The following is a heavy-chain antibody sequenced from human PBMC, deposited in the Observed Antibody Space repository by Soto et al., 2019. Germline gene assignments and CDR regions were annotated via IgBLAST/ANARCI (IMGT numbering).Heavy chain of an antibody. V-gene: IGHV3-74*01. CDR1: GFTFSNYW. J-gene: IGHJ4*02. D-gene: IGHD6-19*01. Sequence: EVQLVESGGGLVQPGGSLRLSCAASGFTFSNYWMHWVRQAPGKGLVWVSRINSDGSGTSYADSVKGRFTISRDNAKNTLYVQMNSLRAEDTAVYYCARTNDAAGPPIYWGQGTLVTVSS. CDR2: INSDGSGT. CDR3: ARTNDAAGPPIY.